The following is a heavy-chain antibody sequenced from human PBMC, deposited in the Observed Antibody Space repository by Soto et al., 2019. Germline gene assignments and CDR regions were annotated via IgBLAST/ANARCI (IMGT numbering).Heavy chain of an antibody. CDR3: ARDEKVTGTTLSWFDP. CDR2: IYYSGST. CDR1: GGSISSGDYY. J-gene: IGHJ5*02. D-gene: IGHD1-7*01. Sequence: SETLSLTRTVSGGSISSGDYYWSWIRQPPGKGLEWIGYIYYSGSTYYNPSLKSRVTISVDTSKNQFSLKLSSVTAADTAVYYCARDEKVTGTTLSWFDPWGQGTLVTVSS. V-gene: IGHV4-30-4*01.